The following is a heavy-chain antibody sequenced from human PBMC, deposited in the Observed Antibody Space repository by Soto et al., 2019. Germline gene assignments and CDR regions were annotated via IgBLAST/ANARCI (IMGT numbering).Heavy chain of an antibody. V-gene: IGHV1-18*01. J-gene: IGHJ5*02. Sequence: VASVKVSCKASGYTFTSYGISWVRQAPGQGLEWMGWISAYNGNTNYAQKLQGRVTMTTDTSTSTAYMELRSLRSDDTAVYYCARGGTTYYYDSSANWFDPWGQGTLVTVSS. CDR2: ISAYNGNT. CDR3: ARGGTTYYYDSSANWFDP. D-gene: IGHD3-22*01. CDR1: GYTFTSYG.